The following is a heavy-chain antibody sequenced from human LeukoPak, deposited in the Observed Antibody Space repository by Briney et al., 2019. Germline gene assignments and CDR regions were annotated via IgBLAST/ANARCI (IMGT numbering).Heavy chain of an antibody. Sequence: SVKVSCKASGGTFSSYAISWVRQAPGQGLGWMGGIIPIFGTANYAQKFQGRVTITADESTSTAYMELSSLRSEDTAVYYCASCSSTSCSDAFDIWGQGTMVTVSS. D-gene: IGHD2-2*01. CDR1: GGTFSSYA. CDR2: IIPIFGTA. CDR3: ASCSSTSCSDAFDI. J-gene: IGHJ3*02. V-gene: IGHV1-69*01.